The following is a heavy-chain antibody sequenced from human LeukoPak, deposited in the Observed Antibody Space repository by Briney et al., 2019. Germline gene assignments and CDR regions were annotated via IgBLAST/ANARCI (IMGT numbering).Heavy chain of an antibody. CDR1: GYTFTSYG. CDR2: ISAYNGNT. Sequence: PRASVKVSCKASGYTFTSYGINWVRQAPGQGLEWMGWISAYNGNTNYAQNLQGRVTMTTDTSTSTAYMELRSLRSDDTAVYYCARLFLILGPEVIDIWGQGTMVTVSS. V-gene: IGHV1-18*01. J-gene: IGHJ3*02. D-gene: IGHD3-22*01. CDR3: ARLFLILGPEVIDI.